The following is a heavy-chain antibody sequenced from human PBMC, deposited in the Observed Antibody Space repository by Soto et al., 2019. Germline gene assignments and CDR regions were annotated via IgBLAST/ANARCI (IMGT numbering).Heavy chain of an antibody. Sequence: QVQLVQSGAEVKKPGASVKVSCKASGYTFITRGITWVRQAPGLGLEWMGWISAYNGKTYYAQKFQRSVTLTTDTSTTTAYMELRRLESDDTAVYYCARDPQEWLPNFFDPWGQGTLVTVSS. CDR3: ARDPQEWLPNFFDP. CDR2: ISAYNGKT. CDR1: GYTFITRG. D-gene: IGHD3-3*01. V-gene: IGHV1-18*01. J-gene: IGHJ5*02.